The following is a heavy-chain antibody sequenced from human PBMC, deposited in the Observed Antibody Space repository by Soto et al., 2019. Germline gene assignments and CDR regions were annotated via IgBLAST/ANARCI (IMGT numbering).Heavy chain of an antibody. CDR3: ARDPLGIIVAPDF. Sequence: ASVKVSCKTSGGTFSSYTISWVRQARGQGLEWMGRIIPILGIANYAQKFQGRVTITADKSTSTAYMELSSLRSEDTAVYYCARDPLGIIVAPDFWGQVNLVTVSS. D-gene: IGHD3-22*01. CDR1: GGTFSSYT. J-gene: IGHJ4*02. CDR2: IIPILGIA. V-gene: IGHV1-69*02.